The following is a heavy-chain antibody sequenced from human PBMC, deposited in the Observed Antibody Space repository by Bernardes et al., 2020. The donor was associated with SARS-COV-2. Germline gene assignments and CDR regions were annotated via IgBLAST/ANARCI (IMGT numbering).Heavy chain of an antibody. CDR1: GYTFTSYD. Sequence: ASVKVSCKASGYTFTSYDINWVRQPTGQGLAWMGWMNSNSGNTGYAQKLQGRATMPSNSPISTHYMELSSLSSEDTAVYYCARGKGHSSSWFDAFDIWGQGKMVTVSS. CDR2: MNSNSGNT. D-gene: IGHD6-13*01. CDR3: ARGKGHSSSWFDAFDI. V-gene: IGHV1-8*01. J-gene: IGHJ3*02.